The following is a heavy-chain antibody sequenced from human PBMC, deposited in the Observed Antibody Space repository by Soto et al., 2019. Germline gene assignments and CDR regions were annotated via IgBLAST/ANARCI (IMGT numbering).Heavy chain of an antibody. J-gene: IGHJ6*02. V-gene: IGHV6-1*01. CDR1: GDSVSSNSAA. D-gene: IGHD5-12*01. CDR2: TYYRSKWYN. Sequence: SQTLSLTCAISGDSVSSNSAAWNWIRQSPSRGLEWLGRTYYRSKWYNDYAVSVKSRITINPDTSKNQFSLQLNSVTPEDTAVYYCAREGRVATRDYYYSYGMDVWGQGTTVTVSS. CDR3: AREGRVATRDYYYSYGMDV.